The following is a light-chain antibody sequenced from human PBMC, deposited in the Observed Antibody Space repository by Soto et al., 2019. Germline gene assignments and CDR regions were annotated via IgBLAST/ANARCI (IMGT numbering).Light chain of an antibody. CDR1: QSIRSW. J-gene: IGKJ1*01. CDR2: DAS. CDR3: QQYNSYSWT. V-gene: IGKV1-5*01. Sequence: DIQMTQSPSSLSATVGDRVTITCRASQSIRSWLAWYQQKPGEAPKFLIYDASTLESGVPSRFRGSGSGTEFTLTINSLQPDDYATYYCQQYNSYSWTFGHGTKVDIK.